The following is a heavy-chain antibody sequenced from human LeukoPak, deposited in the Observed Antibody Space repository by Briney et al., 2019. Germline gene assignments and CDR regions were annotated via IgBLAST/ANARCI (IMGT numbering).Heavy chain of an antibody. Sequence: SETLSLTCAVSGGSISGSSYFWGWIRQPPGKGLEWIGSIYYSRNTYYHPSLKSRVTISVDTSKNRFSLKLSAVTAADTAVYYCARLKEGIDYWGQGTLVTVSS. CDR2: IYYSRNT. CDR1: GGSISGSSYF. J-gene: IGHJ4*02. D-gene: IGHD3-10*01. CDR3: ARLKEGIDY. V-gene: IGHV4-39*01.